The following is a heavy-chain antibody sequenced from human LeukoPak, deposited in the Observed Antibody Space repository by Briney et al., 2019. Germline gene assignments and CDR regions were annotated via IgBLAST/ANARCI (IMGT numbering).Heavy chain of an antibody. D-gene: IGHD4-17*01. V-gene: IGHV3-33*01. Sequence: GRSLRLSCAASGFTFSSYGMHWVRQAPGKGLEWVAVIWYDGSNKYYADSVKGRFTISRDNSKNTLYLQMNSLRAEDTAVYYCASLKGDYGNNYYYYGMDVWGQGTTVTVSS. CDR2: IWYDGSNK. J-gene: IGHJ6*02. CDR3: ASLKGDYGNNYYYYGMDV. CDR1: GFTFSSYG.